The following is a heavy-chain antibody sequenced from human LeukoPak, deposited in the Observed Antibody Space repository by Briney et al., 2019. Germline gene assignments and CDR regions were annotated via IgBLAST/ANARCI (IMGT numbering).Heavy chain of an antibody. V-gene: IGHV4-59*08. D-gene: IGHD1-1*01. Sequence: PSETLSLTCTVSGGSISSYYWSWIRRPPGKGLEWIGYIYYSGSTNYNPSLKSRVTISVDTSKNQFSLKLSSVTAADTAVYYCARQNGVDAFDIWGQGTMVTVSS. CDR2: IYYSGST. J-gene: IGHJ3*02. CDR3: ARQNGVDAFDI. CDR1: GGSISSYY.